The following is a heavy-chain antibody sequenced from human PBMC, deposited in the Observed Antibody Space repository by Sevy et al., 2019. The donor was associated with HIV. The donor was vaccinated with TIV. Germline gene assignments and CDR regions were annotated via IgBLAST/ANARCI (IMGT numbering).Heavy chain of an antibody. D-gene: IGHD1-1*01. CDR2: ISFDGSNE. CDR1: GFTFNFFS. J-gene: IGHJ1*01. V-gene: IGHV3-30-3*01. Sequence: GGSLRLSCAASGFTFNFFSMHWVRQAPGKGLEWVATISFDGSNEHYADSVKGRFTISRDNPKNSLFLQMNSLRADDSAVYYCALERLSSAVAEYFHNWGQGTLVTVSS. CDR3: ALERLSSAVAEYFHN.